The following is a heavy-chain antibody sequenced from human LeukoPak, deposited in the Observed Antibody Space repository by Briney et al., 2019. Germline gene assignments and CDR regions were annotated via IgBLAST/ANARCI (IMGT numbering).Heavy chain of an antibody. J-gene: IGHJ4*02. V-gene: IGHV3-30*18. CDR3: AKVAKYYYGSETYYFFEH. Sequence: GGSLRLSCAASGFTFSDYGIHWVRQVPGKGLEWVAFISYDGKKKFYADPVKGRFTISRDNSKNTLYLQMNSLRVEDTAVYYCAKVAKYYYGSETYYFFEHWGQGTPVTASS. D-gene: IGHD3-10*01. CDR2: ISYDGKKK. CDR1: GFTFSDYG.